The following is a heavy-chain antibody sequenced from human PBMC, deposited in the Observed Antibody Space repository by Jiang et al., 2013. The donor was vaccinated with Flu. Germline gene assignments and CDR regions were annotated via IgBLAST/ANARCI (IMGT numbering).Heavy chain of an antibody. CDR1: GFTFSNAW. D-gene: IGHD1-26*01. J-gene: IGHJ5*02. CDR2: IKSKTDGGTT. Sequence: AASGFTFSNAWMSWVRQAPGKGLEWVGRIKSKTDGGTTDYAAPVKGRFTISRDDSKNTLYLQMNSLKTEDTAVYYCTTDLPWEPPLNWFDPWGQGTLVTVSS. V-gene: IGHV3-15*01. CDR3: TTDLPWEPPLNWFDP.